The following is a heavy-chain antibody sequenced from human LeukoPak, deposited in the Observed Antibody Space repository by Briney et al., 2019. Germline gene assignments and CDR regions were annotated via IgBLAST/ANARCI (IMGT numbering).Heavy chain of an antibody. Sequence: SDTLSLTCAVYGGSFSGYYWSWIRQPPGKGLEWIGEINHSGSTNYNPSLKSRVTISVDTSKNQFSLKLSSVTAADTAVYYCARYDFWSGYCLDYWGQGTLVTVSS. CDR3: ARYDFWSGYCLDY. CDR2: INHSGST. CDR1: GGSFSGYY. V-gene: IGHV4-34*01. J-gene: IGHJ4*02. D-gene: IGHD3-3*01.